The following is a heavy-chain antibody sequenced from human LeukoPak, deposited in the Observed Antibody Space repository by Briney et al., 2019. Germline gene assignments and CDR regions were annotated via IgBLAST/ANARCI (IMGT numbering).Heavy chain of an antibody. CDR1: GFTLNSNW. Sequence: GGSLRLSCAVSGFTLNSNWIHWVRKAPGQGLVWVSRINEDGRGTSYADSVKGRFTISKDDAKNTVYLQMNSLRAEDTAVYYCATVFEHWGQGTLVTVSS. V-gene: IGHV3-74*01. CDR3: ATVFEH. J-gene: IGHJ4*02. CDR2: INEDGRGT.